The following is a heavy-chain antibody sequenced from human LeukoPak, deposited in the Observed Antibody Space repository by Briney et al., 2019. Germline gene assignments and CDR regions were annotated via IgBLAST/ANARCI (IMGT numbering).Heavy chain of an antibody. V-gene: IGHV4-59*01. Sequence: PSETLSLTCTDSGASISKSYWNWIRQPPGKEPEWIGCTFNSGSTRYNPSLGSRVTISEDTSRNQFSLRLTSVTAADTATYYCSRASPGAIYYYGMDVWGHGTTVTVSS. D-gene: IGHD2/OR15-2a*01. CDR3: SRASPGAIYYYGMDV. CDR2: TFNSGST. CDR1: GASISKSY. J-gene: IGHJ6*02.